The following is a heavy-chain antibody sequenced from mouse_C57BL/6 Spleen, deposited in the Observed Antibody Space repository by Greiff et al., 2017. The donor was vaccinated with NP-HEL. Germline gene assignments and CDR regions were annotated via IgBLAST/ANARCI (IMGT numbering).Heavy chain of an antibody. D-gene: IGHD2-1*01. J-gene: IGHJ4*01. V-gene: IGHV5-9*01. CDR2: ISGGGGNT. CDR1: GFTFSSYT. CDR3: ARPRYGNYAMDY. Sequence: DVKLVESGGGLVKPGGSLKLSCAASGFTFSSYTMSWVRQTPEKRLEWVATISGGGGNTYYPDSVKGRFTISRDNAKNTLYLQMSSLRSEDTALYYCARPRYGNYAMDYWGQGTSVTVSS.